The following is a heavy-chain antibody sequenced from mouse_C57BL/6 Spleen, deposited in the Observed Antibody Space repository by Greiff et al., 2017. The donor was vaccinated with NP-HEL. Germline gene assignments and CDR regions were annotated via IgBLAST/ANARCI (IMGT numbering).Heavy chain of an antibody. CDR2: IDPANGNT. V-gene: IGHV14-3*01. J-gene: IGHJ3*01. Sequence: EVKLMESVAELVRPGASVKLSCTASGFNIKNTYMHWVKQRPEQGLEWIGRIDPANGNTKYAPKFQGKATITADTSSNTAYLQLSSLTSEDTAIYYCARHSSGSAWFAYWGQGTLVTVSA. CDR1: GFNIKNTY. D-gene: IGHD3-2*02. CDR3: ARHSSGSAWFAY.